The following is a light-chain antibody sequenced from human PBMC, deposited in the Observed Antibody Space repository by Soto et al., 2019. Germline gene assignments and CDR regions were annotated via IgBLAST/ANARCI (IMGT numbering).Light chain of an antibody. J-gene: IGLJ2*01. Sequence: QAVVTQPPSASGTPGQRVTISCSGSSSNIGSNSVNWYQQLPGTAPKLLIYSNNQRPSGVPDRFSGSKSGTSASLAISGLQSEDEADYYCAAWSDSVSVVFGGGTQLTVL. CDR2: SNN. CDR3: AAWSDSVSVV. CDR1: SSNIGSNS. V-gene: IGLV1-44*01.